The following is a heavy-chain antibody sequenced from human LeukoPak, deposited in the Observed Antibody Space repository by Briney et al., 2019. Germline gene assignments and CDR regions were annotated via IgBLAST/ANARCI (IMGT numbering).Heavy chain of an antibody. D-gene: IGHD3-3*01. CDR2: ISAYNANT. CDR1: GYTFTSYG. V-gene: IGHV1-18*01. CDR3: ARVNSLDFWSGYSRRYYFDY. Sequence: ASVKVSCKASGYTFTSYGISWVRQAPGQGLEWMGWISAYNANTNYAQKLQGRVTMTTDTSTSTAYMELRSLRSDDTAVYYCARVNSLDFWSGYSRRYYFDYWGQGTLVTVSS. J-gene: IGHJ4*02.